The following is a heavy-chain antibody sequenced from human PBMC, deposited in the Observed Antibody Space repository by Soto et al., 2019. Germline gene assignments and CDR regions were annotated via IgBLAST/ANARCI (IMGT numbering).Heavy chain of an antibody. J-gene: IGHJ4*02. CDR2: IIPLFGTT. Sequence: QVQVVQSGAEVKKPGSSVKVSCKASGGTFSNYALNWVRQAHGHGLEWMGAIIPLFGTTDYAQKFQGRVTIPADKSTSAAYMELRSLRSEDTAVYYCARGVPYYYNSSGFPLNDWGQGTLVTVSS. CDR1: GGTFSNYA. CDR3: ARGVPYYYNSSGFPLND. V-gene: IGHV1-69*06. D-gene: IGHD3-22*01.